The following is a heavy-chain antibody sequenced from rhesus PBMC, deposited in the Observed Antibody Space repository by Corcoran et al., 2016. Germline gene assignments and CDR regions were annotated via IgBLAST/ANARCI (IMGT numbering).Heavy chain of an antibody. CDR3: ARDTYRSGWYPDFDD. V-gene: IGHV4-173*01. Sequence: QVQLQESGPGLVTPSETLSLTCAVSGGSISSNYWSWFRQPPGKGREWIGRISGSGGSTEDPPTPKSRVTISTDTSKNQVSLKLSSVTAADTAVYYCARDTYRSGWYPDFDDWGQGVLVTVSS. CDR1: GGSISSNY. D-gene: IGHD6-31*01. CDR2: ISGSGGST. J-gene: IGHJ4*01.